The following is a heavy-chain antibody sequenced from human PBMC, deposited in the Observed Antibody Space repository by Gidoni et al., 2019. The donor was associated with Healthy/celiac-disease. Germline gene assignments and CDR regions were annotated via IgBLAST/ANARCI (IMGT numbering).Heavy chain of an antibody. CDR1: GFTFDDYA. Sequence: EVQLVESGGGLVQPGRSLRLSCSASGFTFDDYAMHWVRQAPGKGLEWFSGISWNSGSIGYADSVKGRFTISRDNAKNSLYLQMNSLRAEDTALYYCAKEAIVVVPAAIGGDGMDVWGQGTTVTVSS. V-gene: IGHV3-9*01. D-gene: IGHD2-2*02. J-gene: IGHJ6*02. CDR2: ISWNSGSI. CDR3: AKEAIVVVPAAIGGDGMDV.